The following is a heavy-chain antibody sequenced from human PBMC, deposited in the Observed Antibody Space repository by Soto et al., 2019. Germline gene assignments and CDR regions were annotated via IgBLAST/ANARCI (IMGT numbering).Heavy chain of an antibody. CDR2: IWYDGSNQ. Sequence: QVQLVESGGGVVQPGRSLRLSCAASGFTFSSYGMHWVRQAPGKGLEWVAVIWYDGSNQYYADSVKGRFTISRDNSKNTLYLQMNSLRAEDTAVYYCARGYSSSWNFDYWGQGTLVTVS. CDR3: ARGYSSSWNFDY. V-gene: IGHV3-33*01. CDR1: GFTFSSYG. J-gene: IGHJ4*02. D-gene: IGHD6-13*01.